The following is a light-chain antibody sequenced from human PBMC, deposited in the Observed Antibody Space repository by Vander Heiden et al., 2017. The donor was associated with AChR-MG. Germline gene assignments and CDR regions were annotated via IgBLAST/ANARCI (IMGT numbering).Light chain of an antibody. CDR2: GAF. CDR3: QQTYTAPRA. J-gene: IGKJ4*02. V-gene: IGKV1-39*01. CDR1: QRIGNY. Sequence: DVQPTQSPSSLSASVGDRVTITCRSSQRIGNYLHWYQQRPGSAPSLLIYGAFTLQTGVPSRFSGSRSGTDFTLTISSLQPEDLGTYYCQQTYTAPRAFGLGTKVEV.